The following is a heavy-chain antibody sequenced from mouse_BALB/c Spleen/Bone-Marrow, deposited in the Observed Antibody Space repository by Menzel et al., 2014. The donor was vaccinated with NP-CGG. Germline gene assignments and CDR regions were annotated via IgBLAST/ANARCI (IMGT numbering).Heavy chain of an antibody. CDR3: ARPYDFGAWFAY. CDR1: GFTFSSYG. Sequence: DVKLVESGGDLVKPGGSLKLSCAASGFTFSSYGTSWVRQTPDKRLEWVATISSGGSYTYYPDSVKGRFTISRDNAKSTLYLQMSSLKSEDTAMYYCARPYDFGAWFAYWGQGTLVTVSA. D-gene: IGHD2-4*01. CDR2: ISSGGSYT. J-gene: IGHJ3*01. V-gene: IGHV5-6*02.